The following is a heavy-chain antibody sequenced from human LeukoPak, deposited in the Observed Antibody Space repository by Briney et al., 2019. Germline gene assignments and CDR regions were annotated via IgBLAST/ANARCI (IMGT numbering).Heavy chain of an antibody. D-gene: IGHD3-22*01. CDR3: ARGVYYDSSGYYYFDY. CDR1: GFTFHDYP. Sequence: GGSLRLSCAASGFTFHDYPMLWVRQAPGKGLEWVSAIGTAGDTYYPGSVKGRFTISRENAKNSLYLQMNSLRAGDTAVYYCARGVYYDSSGYYYFDYWGQGTLVTVSS. J-gene: IGHJ4*02. V-gene: IGHV3-13*01. CDR2: IGTAGDT.